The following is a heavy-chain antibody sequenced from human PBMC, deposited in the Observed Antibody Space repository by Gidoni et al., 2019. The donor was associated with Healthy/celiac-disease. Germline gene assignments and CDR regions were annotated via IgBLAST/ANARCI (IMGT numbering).Heavy chain of an antibody. CDR2: IKQDGSEK. Sequence: LSWVRQAQGKGLEWVAKIKQDGSEKYYVDSVKGRFTISRDNAKNSLYLQMNSLRAEDTAVYYCARDGGSVCSTPEEGYYYMDVWGKVTTVTVSS. V-gene: IGHV3-7*01. D-gene: IGHD2-2*01. CDR3: ARDGGSVCSTPEEGYYYMDV. J-gene: IGHJ6*03.